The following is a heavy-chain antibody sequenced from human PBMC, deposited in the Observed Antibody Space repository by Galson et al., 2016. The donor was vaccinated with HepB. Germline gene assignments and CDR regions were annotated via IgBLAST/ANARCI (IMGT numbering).Heavy chain of an antibody. CDR1: GFTFSDWD. CDR3: ARGGSRPSDY. D-gene: IGHD1-26*01. CDR2: ISKTGDTT. V-gene: IGHV3-30-3*01. J-gene: IGHJ4*02. Sequence: SLRLSCAASGFTFSDWDFHWVRQAPGKGLDWVAVISKTGDTTFYGDSVKGRFTISRDNAKNTLYLQMNSLRAEDTAVYYCARGGSRPSDYWGQGTLVTVSS.